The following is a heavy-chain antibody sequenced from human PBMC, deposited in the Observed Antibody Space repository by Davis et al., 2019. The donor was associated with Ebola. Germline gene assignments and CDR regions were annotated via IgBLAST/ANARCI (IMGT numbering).Heavy chain of an antibody. D-gene: IGHD4-17*01. CDR1: GFTFSSSA. Sequence: GESLKISCAASGFTFSSSAMHWVRQAPGKGLEWVAVISYDGSNKFYADSVKGRFTISRDNSKNTLYLQMNRPRDEDTAVYYCARSRGSTVTPFDYWGQGTLVTVSS. CDR3: ARSRGSTVTPFDY. CDR2: ISYDGSNK. V-gene: IGHV3-30*04. J-gene: IGHJ4*02.